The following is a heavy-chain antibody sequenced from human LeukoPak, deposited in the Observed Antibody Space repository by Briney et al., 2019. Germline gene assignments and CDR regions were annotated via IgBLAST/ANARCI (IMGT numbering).Heavy chain of an antibody. J-gene: IGHJ5*02. CDR3: ASGLWRDWFDP. CDR2: IYYSGNT. V-gene: IGHV4-59*01. Sequence: SETLSLTCTVSGGSISSYYWSWIRQSPGKGLEWIGFIYYSGNTNSNPSLKSRVTMSVDTSKNQFSLRLTSVTAADTAVYYCASGLWRDWFDPWGQGTLVTVSS. CDR1: GGSISSYY. D-gene: IGHD2-21*01.